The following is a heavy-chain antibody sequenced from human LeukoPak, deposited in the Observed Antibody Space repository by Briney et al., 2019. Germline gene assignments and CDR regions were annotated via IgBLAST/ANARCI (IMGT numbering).Heavy chain of an antibody. J-gene: IGHJ4*02. V-gene: IGHV3-53*01. Sequence: GGSLRLSCAASGFTVSSNHMSWVRQAPGKGLEWVSVIYSGGSTDYADSVKGRFTISRDNSKNTLYLQMNSLRAEDTAVYHCARGPAGYNWGQGTLVTVSS. D-gene: IGHD1-1*01. CDR2: IYSGGST. CDR3: ARGPAGYN. CDR1: GFTVSSNH.